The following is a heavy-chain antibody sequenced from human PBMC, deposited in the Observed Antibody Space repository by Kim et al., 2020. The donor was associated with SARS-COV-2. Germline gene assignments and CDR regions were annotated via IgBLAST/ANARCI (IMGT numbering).Heavy chain of an antibody. D-gene: IGHD3-9*01. V-gene: IGHV4-39*01. CDR3: ARAPHYYDILTGYYPNWYFDL. CDR1: GGSISSSSYY. Sequence: SETLSLTCTVSGGSISSSSYYWGWIRQPPGKGLEWIGSIYYSGSTYYNPSLKSRVTISVDTSKNQFSLKLSSVTAADTAVYYCARAPHYYDILTGYYPNWYFDLWGRGTLVTVSS. CDR2: IYYSGST. J-gene: IGHJ2*01.